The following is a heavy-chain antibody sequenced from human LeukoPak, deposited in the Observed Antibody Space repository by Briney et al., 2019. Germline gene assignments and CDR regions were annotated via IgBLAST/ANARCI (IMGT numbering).Heavy chain of an antibody. CDR3: ARDRHKYNYDSGGYPPY. V-gene: IGHV3-11*04. CDR2: ISSSGSTI. J-gene: IGHJ4*02. D-gene: IGHD3-22*01. CDR1: GFTFSDYY. Sequence: GGSLRLSCAASGFTFSDYYMSWIRQAPGKGLEWVSYISSSGSTIYYADSVKGRFIISRDNAKNSLSLQMNTLRAEDTAVYYCARDRHKYNYDSGGYPPYWGQGTLVTVSS.